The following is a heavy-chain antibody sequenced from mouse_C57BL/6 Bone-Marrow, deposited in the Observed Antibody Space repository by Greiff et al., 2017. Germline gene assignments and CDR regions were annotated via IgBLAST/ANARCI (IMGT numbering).Heavy chain of an antibody. J-gene: IGHJ1*03. CDR2: INPSSGYT. V-gene: IGHV1-7*01. CDR1: GYTFTSYW. CDR3: ARCLITTVVSWYFDV. Sequence: QVQLQQSGAELAKPGASVKLSCKASGYTFTSYWMHWVKQRPGQGLEWIGYINPSSGYTKYNQKFKDKATLTADKSSSTAYMQLISLKYEVSAVYYCARCLITTVVSWYFDVWGTGTTVTVSS. D-gene: IGHD1-1*01.